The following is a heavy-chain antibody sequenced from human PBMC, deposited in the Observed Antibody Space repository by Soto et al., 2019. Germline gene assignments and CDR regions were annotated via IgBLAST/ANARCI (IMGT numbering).Heavy chain of an antibody. CDR3: VRSNLFRTTRGISWFDP. CDR1: GYTFTSYW. D-gene: IGHD1-1*01. V-gene: IGHV5-51*01. J-gene: IGHJ5*02. CDR2: IYPGDSGT. Sequence: GESLKISCKGSGYTFTSYWIGWVRQMPGKGLEWMAIIYPGDSGTRYSPPFQGQVTISADKSINTAYLQWSSLKASDTAMYYCVRSNLFRTTRGISWFDPWGQGTLVTVSS.